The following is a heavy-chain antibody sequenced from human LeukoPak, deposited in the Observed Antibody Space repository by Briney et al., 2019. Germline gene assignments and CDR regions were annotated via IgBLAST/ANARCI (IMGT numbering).Heavy chain of an antibody. CDR2: INHSGST. CDR3: ARDRYCSSTSCPMDYYYYYMDV. D-gene: IGHD2-2*01. Sequence: SETLSLTCAVYGGSFSGYYWSWIRQPPGKGLEWIGEINHSGSTNYNPSLKSRVTISVDTSKNQFSLKLSSVTAADTAVYYCARDRYCSSTSCPMDYYYYYMDVWGEGTTVTVSS. J-gene: IGHJ6*03. V-gene: IGHV4-34*01. CDR1: GGSFSGYY.